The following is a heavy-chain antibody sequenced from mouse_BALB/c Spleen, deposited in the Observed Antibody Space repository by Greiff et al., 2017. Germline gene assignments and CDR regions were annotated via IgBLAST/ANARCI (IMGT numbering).Heavy chain of an antibody. CDR3: TCGNYGSWFAY. V-gene: IGHV1-15*01. J-gene: IGHJ3*01. Sequence: QVQLQQSGAELVRPGASVTLSCKASGYTFTDYEMHWVKQTPVHGLEWIGAIDPETGGTAYNQKFKGKATLTADKSSSTAYMELRSLTSEDSAVYYCTCGNYGSWFAYWGQGTLVTVSA. CDR2: IDPETGGT. CDR1: GYTFTDYE. D-gene: IGHD2-1*01.